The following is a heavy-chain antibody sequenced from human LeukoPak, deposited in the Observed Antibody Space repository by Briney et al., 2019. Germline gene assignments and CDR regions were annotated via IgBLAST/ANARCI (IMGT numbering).Heavy chain of an antibody. CDR2: IYYSGST. CDR1: GGSISSSSYY. J-gene: IGHJ6*02. V-gene: IGHV4-39*01. D-gene: IGHD3-3*01. Sequence: SETLSLTCTVSGGSISSSSYYWGWIRQPPGKGLEWIGSIYYSGSTYYNPSLKSRVTISVDTSKNQFSLKLSSVTAADTAVYYCARRRAGDRYYDFWSGYRKVNYYYGMDVWGQGTTVTVSS. CDR3: ARRRAGDRYYDFWSGYRKVNYYYGMDV.